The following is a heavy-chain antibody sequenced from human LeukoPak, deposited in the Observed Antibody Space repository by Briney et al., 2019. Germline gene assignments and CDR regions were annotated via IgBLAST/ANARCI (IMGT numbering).Heavy chain of an antibody. CDR3: AKEWAWYNYFDY. CDR2: ISSSSSYT. Sequence: PGGSLRLSCAASGFTFSDYYMSWIRQAPGKGLEWVSYISSSSSYTNYADSVKGRFTISRDNSQNMLYLQMNSLRADDTAVYYCAKEWAWYNYFDYWGQGTLVTVSS. D-gene: IGHD6-13*01. V-gene: IGHV3-11*06. CDR1: GFTFSDYY. J-gene: IGHJ4*02.